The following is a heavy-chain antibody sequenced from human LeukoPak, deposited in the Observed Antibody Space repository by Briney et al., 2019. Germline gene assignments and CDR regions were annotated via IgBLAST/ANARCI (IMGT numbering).Heavy chain of an antibody. CDR1: GYSFTSYW. CDR2: INPSDSDT. J-gene: IGHJ4*02. CDR3: ARQTAMGRSGDY. V-gene: IGHV5-51*01. Sequence: GGSLKISCNASGYSFTSYWIGWVRQMPGKGVEGMGIINPSDSDTRFSASFEGQVTILADQSPSTAYFQWNSLKASDSAMYYCARQTAMGRSGDYWGEGTLVTVSS. D-gene: IGHD5-18*01.